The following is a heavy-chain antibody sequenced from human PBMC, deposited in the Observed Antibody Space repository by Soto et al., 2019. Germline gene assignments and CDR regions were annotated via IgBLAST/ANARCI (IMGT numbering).Heavy chain of an antibody. D-gene: IGHD3-3*01. V-gene: IGHV4-31*03. J-gene: IGHJ5*02. CDR2: IYYSGGT. Sequence: QVQLQEAGPGLVKPSQTLSLTCTVSGGSISSGDYYWSWIRQHPGKGLEWIGYIYYSGGTYYKPSLKSRVTISVDTSKNQFSLKLSSVTAADTAVYYCARWWSGSRQGFDPWGQGTLVTVSS. CDR1: GGSISSGDYY. CDR3: ARWWSGSRQGFDP.